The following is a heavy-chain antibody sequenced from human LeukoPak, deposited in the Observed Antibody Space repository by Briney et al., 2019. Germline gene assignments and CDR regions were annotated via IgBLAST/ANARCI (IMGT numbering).Heavy chain of an antibody. D-gene: IGHD4-23*01. J-gene: IGHJ4*02. V-gene: IGHV4-4*02. CDR3: ARDGEYGGNSRLDY. CDR1: GGSISSSNW. CDR2: IYHSGST. Sequence: MASGTLSLTCAVSGGSISSSNWWTWVRQPPGKGLEWIGEIYHSGSTNYNPSQKSRVTISVDKSKNQFSLKLSSVTAADTAVYYCARDGEYGGNSRLDYWGQGTLVTVSS.